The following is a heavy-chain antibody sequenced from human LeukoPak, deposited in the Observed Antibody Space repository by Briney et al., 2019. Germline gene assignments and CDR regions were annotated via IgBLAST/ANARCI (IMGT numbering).Heavy chain of an antibody. CDR1: GFTFTTYT. V-gene: IGHV3-30*04. D-gene: IGHD2-2*01. Sequence: GGSLRLSCAASGFTFTTYTLHWVRQAPGKGLEWVAVTSFDGSIKYYADSVKGRFTISRDNPKNTLYLQMNNLRVADTAVYYCARGGYCRGTSCYGLDHWGHGTLVTVSS. CDR2: TSFDGSIK. CDR3: ARGGYCRGTSCYGLDH. J-gene: IGHJ4*01.